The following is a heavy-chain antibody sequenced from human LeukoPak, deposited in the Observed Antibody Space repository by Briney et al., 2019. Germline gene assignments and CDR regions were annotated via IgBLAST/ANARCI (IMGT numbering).Heavy chain of an antibody. J-gene: IGHJ4*02. CDR2: ISSSSTTI. V-gene: IGHV3-48*02. CDR3: ARERVIAAAGDGFDS. D-gene: IGHD2-21*01. Sequence: PGGSLRLSCAASGFIFSDHYMDWVRQAPGKGLEWVSYISSSSTTIFYADSVKGRFTISRDNAKNSLFLQMNGLRDEDTALYYCARERVIAAAGDGFDSWGQGTLVTVSS. CDR1: GFIFSDHY.